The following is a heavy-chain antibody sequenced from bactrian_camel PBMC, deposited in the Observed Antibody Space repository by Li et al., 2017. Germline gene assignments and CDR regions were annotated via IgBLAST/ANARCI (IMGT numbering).Heavy chain of an antibody. J-gene: IGHJ4*01. D-gene: IGHD7*01. CDR1: KGATSTYY. CDR2: IDTDGST. Sequence: QVQLVESGGGSVQTGGSLSLSCKVSKGATSTYYMAWFRQAPGKGRVGVAAIDTDGSTVYVDVVKGRFTISKDNANNTLYLEMNSLEPEDTATYYCAAAPWRTFGGEWLRTATYTYWGRGTQVTVS. V-gene: IGHV3S53*01. CDR3: AAAPWRTFGGEWLRTATYTY.